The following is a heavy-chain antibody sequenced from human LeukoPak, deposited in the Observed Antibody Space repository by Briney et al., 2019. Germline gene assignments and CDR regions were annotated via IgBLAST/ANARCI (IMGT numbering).Heavy chain of an antibody. V-gene: IGHV4-39*01. Sequence: SETLSLTCTVSGGSISISRYYWGWIRQPPGKGLEWIGSIYYSESTYYNPALNSLVTISVDTSKTQYSLKLSSVTAADTAVYYCATLVVIARPFTFDYWGQGTLVTVSS. D-gene: IGHD2-15*01. J-gene: IGHJ4*02. CDR2: IYYSEST. CDR1: GGSISISRYY. CDR3: ATLVVIARPFTFDY.